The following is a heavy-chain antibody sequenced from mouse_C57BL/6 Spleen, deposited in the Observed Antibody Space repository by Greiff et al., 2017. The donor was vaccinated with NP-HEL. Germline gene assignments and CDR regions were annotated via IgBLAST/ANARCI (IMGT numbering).Heavy chain of an antibody. D-gene: IGHD2-3*01. J-gene: IGHJ4*01. V-gene: IGHV10-1*01. CDR3: VRDDGYYAMDY. Sequence: EVKLLESGGGLVQPKGSLKLSCAASGFSFNTYAMNWVRQAPGKGLEWVARIRSKSNNYATYYADSVKDRFTISRDDSESMLYLQMNNLKTEDTAMYYCVRDDGYYAMDYWGQGTSVTVSS. CDR1: GFSFNTYA. CDR2: IRSKSNNYAT.